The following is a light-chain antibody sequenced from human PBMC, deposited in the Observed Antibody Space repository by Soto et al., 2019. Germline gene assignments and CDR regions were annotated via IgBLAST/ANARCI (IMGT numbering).Light chain of an antibody. Sequence: EIVLTQSPATRSLSQGERATLSGGASQSVTSYLAGYQQKPGQAPRLLIYDASNRATGIPARFSGSGSGTDFTLTISSLEPEDFAVYYCQQRSNWPYTFGQGTKLEIK. CDR3: QQRSNWPYT. CDR1: QSVTSY. J-gene: IGKJ2*01. CDR2: DAS. V-gene: IGKV3-11*01.